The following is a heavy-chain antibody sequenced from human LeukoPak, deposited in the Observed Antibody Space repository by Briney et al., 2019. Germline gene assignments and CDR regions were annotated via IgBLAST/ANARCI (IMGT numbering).Heavy chain of an antibody. D-gene: IGHD3-22*01. CDR3: ATGGYYDSLAEYFQH. CDR1: GYTLTELS. Sequence: GASVKVSCKVSGYTLTELSMHWVRQAPGKGLEWMGGFDPEDGETIYAQKFQGRVTMTEDTSTDTAYMELSSLRSEDTAVYYCATGGYYDSLAEYFQHWGQGTLVTVSS. V-gene: IGHV1-24*01. CDR2: FDPEDGET. J-gene: IGHJ1*01.